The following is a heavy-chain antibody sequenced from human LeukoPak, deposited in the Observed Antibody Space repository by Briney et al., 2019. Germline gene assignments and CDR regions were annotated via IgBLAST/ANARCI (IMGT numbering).Heavy chain of an antibody. CDR2: IYYSGST. J-gene: IGHJ4*02. Sequence: SETLSLTCTVSGGSISSYYWSWIRQPPGKGLEWIGYIYYSGSTNYNPSLKSRVTISVDTSKNQFSLRLSSVTAADTAIYYCAAMTTVTMYSYFFDSWGQGTLLTVSS. CDR1: GGSISSYY. D-gene: IGHD4-17*01. CDR3: AAMTTVTMYSYFFDS. V-gene: IGHV4-59*01.